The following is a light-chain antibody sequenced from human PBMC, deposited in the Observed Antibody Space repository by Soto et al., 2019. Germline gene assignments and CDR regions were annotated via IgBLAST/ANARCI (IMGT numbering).Light chain of an antibody. CDR1: KLGDKY. Sequence: SYELTQPPSVSVYPGQTASITCSGDKLGDKYACWYQQKPGQSPVLVIYQDSKRPSGIPERFSGSNSENTATLTISGTQAMDEADYYCQAWDSSIYVVFGGGTKLTVL. CDR3: QAWDSSIYVV. CDR2: QDS. J-gene: IGLJ2*01. V-gene: IGLV3-1*01.